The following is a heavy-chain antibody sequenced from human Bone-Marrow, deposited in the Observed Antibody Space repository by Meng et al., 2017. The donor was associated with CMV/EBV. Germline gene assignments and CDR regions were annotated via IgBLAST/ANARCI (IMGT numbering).Heavy chain of an antibody. D-gene: IGHD3-3*01. CDR2: INHSGST. V-gene: IGHV4-34*01. J-gene: IGHJ5*02. CDR3: ARAAYSYDFWSGYYGFDP. Sequence: SETLSLTCAVYGGSFSGYYWSWIRQPPGKGLEWIGEINHSGSTNYNPSLKSRVTISVDTSKNQFSLKLSSVTAADTAVYCCARAAYSYDFWSGYYGFDPWGQGNLVNVYS. CDR1: GGSFSGYY.